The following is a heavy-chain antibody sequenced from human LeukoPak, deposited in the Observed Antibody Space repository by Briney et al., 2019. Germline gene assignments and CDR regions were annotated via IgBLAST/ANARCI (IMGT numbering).Heavy chain of an antibody. CDR3: ARRRYYDSTGYNPTYYFDY. D-gene: IGHD3-22*01. J-gene: IGHJ4*02. V-gene: IGHV4-59*01. CDR2: IYNTLDT. CDR1: GDSIIGYY. Sequence: PSGTLSLTCTVSGDSIIGYYWSWIRQPPGKRLEWIGYIYNTLDTTYNPSLESRVTISLDMSNKQFSLRLSSVTAADTAVYYCARRRYYDSTGYNPTYYFDYWGQGILSPSPQ.